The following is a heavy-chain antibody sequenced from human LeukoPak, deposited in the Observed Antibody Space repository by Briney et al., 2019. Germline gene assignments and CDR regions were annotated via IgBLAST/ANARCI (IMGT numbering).Heavy chain of an antibody. Sequence: GVSLRLSCAASGFTVSSNYMSWVRQAPGKGLEWVSVIYSGGSTYYADFVKGRFTISRDNSKNTPYLQMNSLRAEDTAVYYCARHNYYGSGSYYTGGGYGMDVWGQGTTVTVSS. CDR1: GFTVSSNY. CDR2: IYSGGST. J-gene: IGHJ6*02. D-gene: IGHD3-10*01. CDR3: ARHNYYGSGSYYTGGGYGMDV. V-gene: IGHV3-53*01.